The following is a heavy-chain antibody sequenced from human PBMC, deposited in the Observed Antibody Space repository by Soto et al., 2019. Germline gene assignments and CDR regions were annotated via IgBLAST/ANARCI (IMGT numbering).Heavy chain of an antibody. CDR1: GGSFSGYY. J-gene: IGHJ4*02. V-gene: IGHV4-34*01. D-gene: IGHD3-9*01. Sequence: SETLSLTCAVYGGSFSGYYWSWIRQPPGKGLEWIGEINHSGSTNYNPSLKSRVTISVDTSKNQFSLKLSSVTAADTAVYYCARQRPYYDILTGYYSPREAPFDYWGQGTLVTVSS. CDR2: INHSGST. CDR3: ARQRPYYDILTGYYSPREAPFDY.